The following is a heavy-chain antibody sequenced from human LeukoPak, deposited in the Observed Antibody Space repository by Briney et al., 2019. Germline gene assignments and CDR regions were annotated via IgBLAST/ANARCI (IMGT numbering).Heavy chain of an antibody. CDR2: INPNSGGT. CDR1: GYTFTGYY. V-gene: IGHV1-2*02. CDR3: ARALQLWFEGGLYRTSPGQLDAFGI. D-gene: IGHD5-18*01. J-gene: IGHJ3*02. Sequence: ASVKVSCKTSGYTFTGYYMHWVRQAPGQGLEWMGWINPNSGGTNYAQKFQGRVTMTRDTSISTAYMELSRLRSDDTAVYYCARALQLWFEGGLYRTSPGQLDAFGIWGQGTMVTVSS.